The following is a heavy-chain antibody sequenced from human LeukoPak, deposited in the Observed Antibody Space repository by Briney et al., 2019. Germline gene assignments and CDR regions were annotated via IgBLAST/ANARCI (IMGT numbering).Heavy chain of an antibody. CDR2: IDTDGDT. CDR3: AKDRIGGGVEDY. D-gene: IGHD4-23*01. CDR1: GFAFSSYV. V-gene: IGHV3-23*01. Sequence: GGSLRLSCAASGFAFSSYVMTWVRQAPGKGLEWASTIDTDGDTYYAASVKGRFTISRDNSKNTLYLQMNSLRAEDTAVYYCAKDRIGGGVEDYWGQGTLVTVSS. J-gene: IGHJ4*02.